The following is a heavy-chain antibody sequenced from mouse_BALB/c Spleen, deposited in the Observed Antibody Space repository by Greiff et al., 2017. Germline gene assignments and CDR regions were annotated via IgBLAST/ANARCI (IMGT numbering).Heavy chain of an antibody. CDR1: GFTFSSYT. J-gene: IGHJ4*01. Sequence: DVMLVESGGGLVQPGGSLKLSCAASGFTFSSYTMSWVRQTPEKRLEWVAYISNGGGSTYYPDTVKGRFTISRDNAKNTLYLQMSSLKSEDTAMYYCARHGLLYYAMDYWGQGTSVTVSS. D-gene: IGHD2-10*01. V-gene: IGHV5-12-2*01. CDR3: ARHGLLYYAMDY. CDR2: ISNGGGST.